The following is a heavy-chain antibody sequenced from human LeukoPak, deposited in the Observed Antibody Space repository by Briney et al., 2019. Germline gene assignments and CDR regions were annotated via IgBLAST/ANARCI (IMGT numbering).Heavy chain of an antibody. Sequence: GRSLRLSCAASGFTFSSYAMHWVRQAPGKGLEWVAVISYDGSNKYYADSVKGRFTISRDNSKNTLYLQMNSLRAEDTAVYYCAKASSGWFGECYYWGQGTLVTVSS. CDR2: ISYDGSNK. CDR3: AKASSGWFGECYY. J-gene: IGHJ4*02. V-gene: IGHV3-30-3*01. D-gene: IGHD6-19*01. CDR1: GFTFSSYA.